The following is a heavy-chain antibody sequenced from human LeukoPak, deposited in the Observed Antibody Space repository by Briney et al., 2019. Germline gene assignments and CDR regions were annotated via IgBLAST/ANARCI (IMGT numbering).Heavy chain of an antibody. CDR3: ARTYRGIAVAGTNYYYYMDV. J-gene: IGHJ6*03. V-gene: IGHV1-8*01. Sequence: ASVKASCKASGYTFTSYDINWVRQATGQGLEWMGWMNPNSGNTGYAQKFQGRVTMTRNTSISTAYMELSSLRSEDTAVYYCARTYRGIAVAGTNYYYYMDVWGKGTTLSVSS. CDR2: MNPNSGNT. CDR1: GYTFTSYD. D-gene: IGHD6-19*01.